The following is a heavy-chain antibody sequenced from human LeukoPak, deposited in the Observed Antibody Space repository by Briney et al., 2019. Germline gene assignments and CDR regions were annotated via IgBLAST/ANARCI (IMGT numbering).Heavy chain of an antibody. CDR2: IWFDGSSK. CDR3: ARDRDDRSNWSSAGY. Sequence: GGSLRLSCAASGFTVSSNYMSWVRQAPGKGLEWVAVIWFDGSSKYYADSVKDRFTISRDNSKNTLYLQMNSLRAEDTAVYFCARDRDDRSNWSSAGYWGQGTLVTVSS. J-gene: IGHJ4*02. CDR1: GFTVSSNY. D-gene: IGHD6-13*01. V-gene: IGHV3-33*08.